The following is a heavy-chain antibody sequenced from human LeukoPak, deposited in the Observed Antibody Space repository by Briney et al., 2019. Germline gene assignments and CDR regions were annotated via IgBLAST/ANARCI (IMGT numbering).Heavy chain of an antibody. CDR1: GGSISSGGYY. CDR2: IYYSGST. Sequence: SQTLSLTCTVSGGSISSGGYYWSWIRQHPGKGLEWIGYIYYSGSTYYNPSLKSRVTISVDTSKNQFSLKLSSVTAADTAVYYCARGTYQGDYFDYWGQGTLATVSS. D-gene: IGHD2-2*01. V-gene: IGHV4-31*03. CDR3: ARGTYQGDYFDY. J-gene: IGHJ4*02.